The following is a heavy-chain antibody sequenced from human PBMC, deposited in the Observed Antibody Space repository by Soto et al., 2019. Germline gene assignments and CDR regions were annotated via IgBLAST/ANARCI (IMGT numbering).Heavy chain of an antibody. CDR3: AKVRYSSPMGYYYGMDV. V-gene: IGHV1-69*01. J-gene: IGHJ6*01. D-gene: IGHD6-19*01. CDR2: IIPIFGTA. Sequence: QAQLEQSGGEVKKPGSSVKVSCKASRVAFSKFIVTWVRQAPGLGLEWVGGIIPIFGTANYAQKFQGRVTITADESTSTSYMEVNNLRPEDTAVYYCAKVRYSSPMGYYYGMDVW. CDR1: RVAFSKFI.